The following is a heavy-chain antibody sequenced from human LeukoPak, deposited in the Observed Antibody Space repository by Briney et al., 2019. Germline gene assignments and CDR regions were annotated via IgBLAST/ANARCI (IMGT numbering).Heavy chain of an antibody. CDR1: GFTFSSYT. CDR2: ISSSGSV. V-gene: IGHV3-48*04. D-gene: IGHD6-13*01. CDR3: AREYSSSWYYFDS. Sequence: GSLRLSCAASGFTFSSYTMNWVRQAPGKGLEWVSYISSSGSVYYADSVKGRFTISRDNAKNSLYLQLNSLRAEDTAVYYCAREYSSSWYYFDSWGQGTLVSVSS. J-gene: IGHJ4*02.